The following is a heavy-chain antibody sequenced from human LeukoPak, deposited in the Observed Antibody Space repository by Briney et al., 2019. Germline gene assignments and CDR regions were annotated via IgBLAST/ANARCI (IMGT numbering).Heavy chain of an antibody. D-gene: IGHD2/OR15-2a*01. V-gene: IGHV4-4*09. CDR2: IYTSGST. Sequence: PSETLSLTCTVSGGSIRTYYWSWIRQPPGKGLEWIGYIYTSGSTNYKPSLKSRVTMSLDTSENQFSLKLSSVTAADTAVYYCARGDFYRYYFDYWGQGTLVTVSS. J-gene: IGHJ4*02. CDR3: ARGDFYRYYFDY. CDR1: GGSIRTYY.